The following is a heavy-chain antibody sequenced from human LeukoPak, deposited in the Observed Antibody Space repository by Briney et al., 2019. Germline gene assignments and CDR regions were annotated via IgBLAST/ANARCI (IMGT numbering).Heavy chain of an antibody. CDR3: ARKLGGAQCGGDCFFDH. V-gene: IGHV3-21*04. D-gene: IGHD2-21*02. J-gene: IGHJ4*02. CDR2: IKKGDPDM. Sequence: GGSLRLSCAASGFTFSFYCMNWVRQAPGKGLDWVSLIKKGDPDMFYADSMRGRFTTSRDNAKNSLYLQMNDLRTEDTAVYYCARKLGGAQCGGDCFFDHWGQGTRVAVSS. CDR1: GFTFSFYC.